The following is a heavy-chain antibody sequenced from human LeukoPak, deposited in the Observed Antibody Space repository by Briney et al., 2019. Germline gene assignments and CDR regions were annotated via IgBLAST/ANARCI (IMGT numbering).Heavy chain of an antibody. CDR3: APATMTFAH. D-gene: IGHD5-12*01. Sequence: AAVKVSYKASGYTFTTYSMHWVRQVPGQGREGMGWINPRNGDTNYARKVQGRVTMTRDTSISTAYLELRSLRSDDTAIYFCAPATMTFAHWGQGTLVTVSS. CDR2: INPRNGDT. CDR1: GYTFTTYS. J-gene: IGHJ4*02. V-gene: IGHV1-2*02.